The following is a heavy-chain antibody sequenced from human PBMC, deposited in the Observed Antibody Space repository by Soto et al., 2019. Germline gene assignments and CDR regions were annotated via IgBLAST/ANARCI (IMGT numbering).Heavy chain of an antibody. J-gene: IGHJ3*02. V-gene: IGHV1-3*04. CDR2: INTDNGNT. D-gene: IGHD2-8*01. Sequence: QVQLVQSGAEVKQPGASVKVSCKSSGYTFTHYAMHWVRQAPGQGLEWLGWINTDNGNTTFSPKFQGRVSITMATSASTAYVDLSSLISEHTAVYYCARQGDSRILRDTFDIWGQGTLVTVAS. CDR3: ARQGDSRILRDTFDI. CDR1: GYTFTHYA.